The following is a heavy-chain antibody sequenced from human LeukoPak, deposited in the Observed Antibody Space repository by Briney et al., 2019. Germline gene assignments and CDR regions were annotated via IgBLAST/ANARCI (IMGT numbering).Heavy chain of an antibody. V-gene: IGHV5-51*01. J-gene: IGHJ3*01. D-gene: IGHD3-9*01. CDR3: ARNVLRYFDWGLDVLDF. Sequence: GESLKISCKGSGYTFTNYWIGWVRQMPGKGLECVGIIYHTGKTFYSPSLKSRLSMSIDTSKSQFSLSLRSATAADTALYFCARNVLRYFDWGLDVLDFWGQGIMVTVSS. CDR1: GYTFTNYW. CDR2: IYHTGKT.